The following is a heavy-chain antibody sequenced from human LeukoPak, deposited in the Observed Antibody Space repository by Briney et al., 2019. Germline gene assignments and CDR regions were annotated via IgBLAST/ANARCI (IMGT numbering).Heavy chain of an antibody. CDR1: GFTVSSNY. J-gene: IGHJ4*02. CDR2: IYSGGST. D-gene: IGHD2-21*02. V-gene: IGHV3-53*01. CDR3: ARDEYCGGDCYSD. Sequence: GGSLRLSCAASGFTVSSNYMSWVRQAPGKGLEWVSVIYSGGSTYYADSVKGRFTISRGNSKNTLYLQMNSLRAEDTAVYYCARDEYCGGDCYSDWGQGTLVTVSS.